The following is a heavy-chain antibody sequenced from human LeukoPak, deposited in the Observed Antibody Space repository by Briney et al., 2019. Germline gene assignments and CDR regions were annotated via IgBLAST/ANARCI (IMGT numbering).Heavy chain of an antibody. D-gene: IGHD4-17*01. J-gene: IGHJ4*02. Sequence: SETLSLTCIVSGGSISTSSYYWGWIRQPPGKGLEWIGTIYYSGTTYYNPSLKNRVTISVDTSKNQFSLKLSSVTAADTAVYYCARVGSLTMTTGGDPPNYFDYWGQGTLVTVSS. CDR2: IYYSGTT. V-gene: IGHV4-39*07. CDR1: GGSISTSSYY. CDR3: ARVGSLTMTTGGDPPNYFDY.